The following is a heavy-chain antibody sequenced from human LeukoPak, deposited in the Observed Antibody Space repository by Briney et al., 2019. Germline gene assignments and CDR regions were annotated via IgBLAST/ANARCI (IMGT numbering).Heavy chain of an antibody. CDR1: GLTFSNHG. CDR2: ISYDGSNK. CDR3: ARGLGIWYFDL. J-gene: IGHJ2*01. Sequence: PGGSLRLSCAASGLTFSNHGMHWVRQAPGKGLEWVAVISYDGSNKYYADSVKGRFTVSRDNSKNTLNLQMNRLRAEDTAVYYCARGLGIWYFDLWGRGTLVTVSP. V-gene: IGHV3-33*01.